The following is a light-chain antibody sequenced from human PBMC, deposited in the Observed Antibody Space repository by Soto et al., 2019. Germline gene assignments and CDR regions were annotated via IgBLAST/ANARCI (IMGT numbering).Light chain of an antibody. J-gene: IGKJ1*01. CDR3: QQRSNWPRA. CDR1: QSVSTY. Sequence: EIVLTQSPANLSLSPGQRATLSCRASQSVSTYLAWYQHKPGQAPRLLIYDASTRATGIPARFSGSGSGTDFTLTISSLEPEDFAVYYCQQRSNWPRAFGQGTKVDIK. CDR2: DAS. V-gene: IGKV3-11*01.